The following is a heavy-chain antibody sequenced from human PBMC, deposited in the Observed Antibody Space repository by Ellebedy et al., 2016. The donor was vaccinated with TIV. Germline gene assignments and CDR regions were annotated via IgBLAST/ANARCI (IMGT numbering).Heavy chain of an antibody. J-gene: IGHJ4*02. CDR1: GASVKNDY. CDR3: ARELGGIDWEPLGY. V-gene: IGHV4-59*02. CDR2: IYYGGTT. Sequence: MPSETLSLTCDVSGASVKNDYWSWVRQPPMKGLEWSGYIYYGGTTSYNPSLGNRVTMSLDTSKNQFSLKVASVTAADTAVYYCARELGGIDWEPLGYWGQGAPVIVSS. D-gene: IGHD1-26*01.